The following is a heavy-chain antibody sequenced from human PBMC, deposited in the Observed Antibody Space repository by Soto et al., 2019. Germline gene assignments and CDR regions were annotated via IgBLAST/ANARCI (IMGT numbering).Heavy chain of an antibody. D-gene: IGHD3-3*01. Sequence: GGSLRLSCAASGFTFSSYGMHWVRQAPGKGLEWVAVISYDGSNKYYADSVKGRFTISRDNSKNTLYLQMNSLRAEDTAVYYCAKQVRLEWPPIVYYGMDVWGQGTTVTVSS. J-gene: IGHJ6*02. CDR2: ISYDGSNK. CDR1: GFTFSSYG. V-gene: IGHV3-30*18. CDR3: AKQVRLEWPPIVYYGMDV.